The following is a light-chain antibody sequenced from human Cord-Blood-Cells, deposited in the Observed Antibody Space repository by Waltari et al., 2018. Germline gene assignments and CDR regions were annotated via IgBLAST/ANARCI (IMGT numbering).Light chain of an antibody. CDR2: GAS. Sequence: EIVLTQSPGTLSLSPGERATLSCRASQSVSSRYLACYQQKPGQAPRLLIYGASSRATGIPDRLSVSGSETDFTLTISRLEPEDFAGYYCQQYGSSPLYTFGQGTKLEIK. J-gene: IGKJ2*01. CDR3: QQYGSSPLYT. CDR1: QSVSSRY. V-gene: IGKV3-20*01.